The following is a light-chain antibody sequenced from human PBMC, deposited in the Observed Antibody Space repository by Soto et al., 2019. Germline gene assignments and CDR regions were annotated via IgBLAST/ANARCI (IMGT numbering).Light chain of an antibody. Sequence: EIVLTQSPGTLSLSPGERATLSCSASQSVRSSYLAWYQQKPGQAPRLLIYGASSRAPGIPDRFSGSGSGTDFTLTISRLETEDFAVYYCHHYGSSTLPFGQGTRLEIK. CDR2: GAS. J-gene: IGKJ5*01. CDR1: QSVRSSY. CDR3: HHYGSSTLP. V-gene: IGKV3-20*01.